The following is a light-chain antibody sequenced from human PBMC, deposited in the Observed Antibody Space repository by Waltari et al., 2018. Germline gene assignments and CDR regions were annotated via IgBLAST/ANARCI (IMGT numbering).Light chain of an antibody. CDR3: QKYNRAPLT. Sequence: DIQMTQSPSSLSAPVGDRVPITCRASQGISNYLPWYQQKPGKVPKLLIYAASTLQSGVPSRFSGSGSGTDFTLTISSLQPEDVATYYCQKYNRAPLTFGGGTKVEIK. V-gene: IGKV1-27*01. J-gene: IGKJ4*01. CDR2: AAS. CDR1: QGISNY.